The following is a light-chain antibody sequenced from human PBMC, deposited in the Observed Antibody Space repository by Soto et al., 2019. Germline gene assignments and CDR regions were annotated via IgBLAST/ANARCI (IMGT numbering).Light chain of an antibody. CDR3: CSYAGGFYV. V-gene: IGLV2-11*01. J-gene: IGLJ1*01. Sequence: QSVLTQPRSVSGSPGQSVTISCTGTSSDVGGYNYVSWYQQHPGKAPKLMIFDVSKRPSGVPDRFSGSKSGSTASLTISGLQADADADYYCCSYAGGFYVVGTGTKVTVL. CDR2: DVS. CDR1: SSDVGGYNY.